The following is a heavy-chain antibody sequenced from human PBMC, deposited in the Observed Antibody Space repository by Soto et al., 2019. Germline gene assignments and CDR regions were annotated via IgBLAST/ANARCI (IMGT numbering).Heavy chain of an antibody. Sequence: EVQLLESGGGLVQPGGSLRLSCAASGFTFSSYAMNWVRQAPGKGLEWVSVISGNGGSTYYADSVKGRFTISRDNSKNTVYLQMNSLRAEDTAVYYCASRSSGWYFDYWGQGTLVTVSS. J-gene: IGHJ4*02. CDR2: ISGNGGST. V-gene: IGHV3-23*01. D-gene: IGHD6-19*01. CDR3: ASRSSGWYFDY. CDR1: GFTFSSYA.